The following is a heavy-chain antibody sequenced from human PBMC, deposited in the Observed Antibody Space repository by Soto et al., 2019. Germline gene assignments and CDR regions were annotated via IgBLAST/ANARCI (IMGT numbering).Heavy chain of an antibody. Sequence: SETLSLTCAVYGGSFSGYSWTWIRQPPGTGLEWIGEINHSGSTNYNPSVKSRFTISGDNSKNQLSLQLNSLTAEDTAVYYCAKDRQWLAQYYYGMDVWGQGTTVTVSS. J-gene: IGHJ6*02. V-gene: IGHV4-34*01. CDR2: INHSGST. CDR3: AKDRQWLAQYYYGMDV. CDR1: GGSFSGYS. D-gene: IGHD6-19*01.